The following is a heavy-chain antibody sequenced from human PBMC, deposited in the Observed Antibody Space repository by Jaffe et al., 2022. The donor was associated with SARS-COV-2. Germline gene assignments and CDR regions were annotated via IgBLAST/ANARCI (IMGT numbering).Heavy chain of an antibody. CDR3: AKRGGWELHWGAFDI. CDR1: GFTFSSYG. CDR2: ISYDGSNK. V-gene: IGHV3-30*18. Sequence: QVQLVESGGGVVQPGRSLRLSCAASGFTFSSYGMHWVRQAPGKGLEWVAVISYDGSNKYYADSVKGRFTISRDNSKNTLYLQMNSLRAEDTAVYYCAKRGGWELHWGAFDIWGQGTMVTVSS. J-gene: IGHJ3*02. D-gene: IGHD1-26*01.